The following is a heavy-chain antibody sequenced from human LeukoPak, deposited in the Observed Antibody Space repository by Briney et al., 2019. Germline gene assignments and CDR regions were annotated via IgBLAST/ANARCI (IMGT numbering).Heavy chain of an antibody. V-gene: IGHV1-2*02. J-gene: IGHJ3*02. CDR3: ARIRRPWLVVIDAFDI. CDR1: GYTFTGYY. Sequence: GASVKVSCKASGYTFTGYYMHWVRQAPGQGLEWMGWINPNSGGTNYAQKFQGRVTMTRDTSISTAYMELSRLRSDDTAVYYCARIRRPWLVVIDAFDIWGQGTMVTVSS. D-gene: IGHD6-19*01. CDR2: INPNSGGT.